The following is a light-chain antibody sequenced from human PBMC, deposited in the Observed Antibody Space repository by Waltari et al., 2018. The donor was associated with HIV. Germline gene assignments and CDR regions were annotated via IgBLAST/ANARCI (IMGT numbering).Light chain of an antibody. CDR3: AAWDDSLNGVV. CDR1: NYKIGTNT. V-gene: IGLV1-44*01. CDR2: NNT. J-gene: IGLJ2*01. Sequence: QSVLPQPPSASGTPGQRVNISGSGRNYKIGTNTVKRYQQLPGTAPKLLIYNNTQRPSGVTDRIAGSKSGTSAALAISVLQSEDEADYYCAAWDDSLNGVVFGGGTKLTVL.